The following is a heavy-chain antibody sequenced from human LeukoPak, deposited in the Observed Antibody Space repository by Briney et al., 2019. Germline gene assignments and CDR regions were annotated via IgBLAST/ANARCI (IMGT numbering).Heavy chain of an antibody. V-gene: IGHV4-61*01. CDR3: ARGGSGYCSSTSCYGRGYYYYYMDV. J-gene: IGHJ6*03. CDR1: DASINNPTYH. Sequence: SETPSLTCTVSDASINNPTYHWSWIRQPPGKGLEWIGYIYYSGSTNYNPSLKSRVTISVDTSKNQFSLKLSSVTAADTAVYYCARGGSGYCSSTSCYGRGYYYYYMDVWGKGTTVTVSS. D-gene: IGHD2-2*01. CDR2: IYYSGST.